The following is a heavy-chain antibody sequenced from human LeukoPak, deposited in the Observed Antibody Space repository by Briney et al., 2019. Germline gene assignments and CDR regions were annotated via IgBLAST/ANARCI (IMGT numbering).Heavy chain of an antibody. CDR2: IYYSGST. J-gene: IGHJ5*02. V-gene: IGHV4-59*01. CDR1: GGSISSYY. CDR3: ARDQYIAAAGGAFDP. D-gene: IGHD6-13*01. Sequence: SETLSLTCTVSGGSISSYYWSWIRQPPGKGLEWIGYIYYSGSTNYNPTLKSRVTISVDTSKNQFSLKLSSVTAADTAVYYCARDQYIAAAGGAFDPWGQGTLVTVSS.